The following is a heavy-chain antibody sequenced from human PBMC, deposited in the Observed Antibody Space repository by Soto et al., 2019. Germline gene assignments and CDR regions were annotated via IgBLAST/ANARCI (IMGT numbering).Heavy chain of an antibody. CDR1: GSIFSSYI. V-gene: IGHV3-48*02. D-gene: IGHD4-17*01. CDR2: ISSSSSAI. Sequence: RRSRRRSSAASGSIFSSYIMNWGRQAPGKGLEWVSYISSSSSAIYYAESVRGRFTISRDNAKTSLSLQMNSLRDDETAVYYCARDRGTVTNDVGQDYGMDVWGQGTSVTVSS. CDR3: ARDRGTVTNDVGQDYGMDV. J-gene: IGHJ6*02.